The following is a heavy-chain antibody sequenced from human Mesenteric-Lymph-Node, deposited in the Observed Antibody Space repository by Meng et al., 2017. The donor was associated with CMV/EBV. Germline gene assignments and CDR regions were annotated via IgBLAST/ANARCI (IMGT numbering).Heavy chain of an antibody. V-gene: IGHV4-61*01. Sequence: GSLRLSCTVSGGSVSSGSFYWSWIRQPPGEELEWIGYIYYRGSTNYNPSLKSRVTISVDTSKNQFSLKLSSVTAADTAVYYCARGRADRIGTYYGMDVWGHGTTVTVSS. CDR2: IYYRGST. CDR1: GGSVSSGSFY. D-gene: IGHD3-22*01. J-gene: IGHJ6*02. CDR3: ARGRADRIGTYYGMDV.